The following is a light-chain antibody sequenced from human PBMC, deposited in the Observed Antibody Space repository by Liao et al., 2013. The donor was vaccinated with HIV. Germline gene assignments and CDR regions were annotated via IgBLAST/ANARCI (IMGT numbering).Light chain of an antibody. CDR2: YDS. Sequence: SYELTQPPSVSVSPGETASITCRGDNIGSQSVHWYQQRPGQAPVLVIYYDSDRPSGIPERFSGSNSGNTATLTISRVEAGDEADYYCQVWDSSSDQEVFGGGTKLTVL. CDR1: NIGSQS. V-gene: IGLV3-21*01. J-gene: IGLJ2*01. CDR3: QVWDSSSDQEV.